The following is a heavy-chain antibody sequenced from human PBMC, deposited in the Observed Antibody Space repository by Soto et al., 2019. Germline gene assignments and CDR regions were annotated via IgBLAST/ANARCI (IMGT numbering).Heavy chain of an antibody. V-gene: IGHV1-69*12. CDR2: IIPIFGTA. D-gene: IGHD6-13*01. CDR1: GGTFSSYA. J-gene: IGHJ6*02. Sequence: QVQLVQSGAEVKKPGSSVKVSCKASGGTFSSYAISWVRQAPGQGLEWMGGIIPIFGTANYAQKFQGRVTITADESXXTAHMELSSLRSEDTAVYYCASQIAAATYYYGMDVWGQGTTVTVSS. CDR3: ASQIAAATYYYGMDV.